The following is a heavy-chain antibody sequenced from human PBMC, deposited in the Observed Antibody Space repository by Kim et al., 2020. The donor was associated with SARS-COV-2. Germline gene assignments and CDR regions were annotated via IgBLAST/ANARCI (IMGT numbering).Heavy chain of an antibody. D-gene: IGHD3-3*01. CDR2: IIPILGTA. CDR1: GGTFSSYA. J-gene: IGHJ5*02. V-gene: IGHV1-69*13. CDR3: ARDFPIFGVVTPMRNWFDP. Sequence: SVKVSCKASGGTFSSYAISWVRQAPGQGLEWMGGIIPILGTANYAQKFQGRVTITADESTSTAYMELSSLRSEDTAVYYCARDFPIFGVVTPMRNWFDPWGQGTLVTVSS.